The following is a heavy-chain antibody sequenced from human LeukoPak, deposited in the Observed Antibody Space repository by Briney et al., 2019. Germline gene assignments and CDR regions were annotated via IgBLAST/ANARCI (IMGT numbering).Heavy chain of an antibody. CDR3: ARDHNSENWGSLGK. D-gene: IGHD7-27*01. CDR1: GHTFTAYY. Sequence: ASVQVSCKASGHTFTAYYIHWVRQAPGQGLEWMGWISPYTGGTNYAQKFQGRVTITRDTSSNTVYMDLNRLTSDDTALYYCARDHNSENWGSLGKWGQGTLVTVSS. CDR2: ISPYTGGT. J-gene: IGHJ4*02. V-gene: IGHV1-2*02.